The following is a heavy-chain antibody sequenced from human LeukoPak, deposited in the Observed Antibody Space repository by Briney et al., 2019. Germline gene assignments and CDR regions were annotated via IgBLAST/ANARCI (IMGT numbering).Heavy chain of an antibody. V-gene: IGHV4-59*08. J-gene: IGHJ4*02. CDR1: GGSISSYY. CDR2: IYYSGTT. Sequence: NPSETLSLTCTVSGGSISSYYWSWIRQPPGKGLEWIGYIYYSGTTNYNPSLKSRVTISLDTSKNQFSLKLSSVTAADTAVYYCAGHHPRNTVDFWGQGTLVTVSS. CDR3: AGHHPRNTVDF. D-gene: IGHD2/OR15-2a*01.